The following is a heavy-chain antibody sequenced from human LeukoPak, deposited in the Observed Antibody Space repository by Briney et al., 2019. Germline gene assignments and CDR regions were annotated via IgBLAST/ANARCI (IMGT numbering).Heavy chain of an antibody. CDR2: ISTSGGST. D-gene: IGHD3-10*01. J-gene: IGHJ6*02. CDR1: GFTFSSYS. V-gene: IGHV3-64*01. CDR3: ARDDGGYGSGSHYYFYSMDV. Sequence: SLRPSCAASGFTFSSYSMHWVRQAPGKGLQFVSAISTSGGSTSYANSVRDRFTISRDNSKNTLHLQMGSLRAEDMAVYDCARDDGGYGSGSHYYFYSMDVWGQGTTVTVSS.